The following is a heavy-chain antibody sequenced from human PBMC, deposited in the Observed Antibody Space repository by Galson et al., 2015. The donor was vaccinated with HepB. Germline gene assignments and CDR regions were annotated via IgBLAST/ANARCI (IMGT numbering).Heavy chain of an antibody. CDR1: GYSFSTYW. J-gene: IGHJ4*02. Sequence: QSGAEVKKPGESLKISCKGSGYSFSTYWIGWVRQMPGKGLEWMGIIFPSDSDTRYSPSFQGQVTISADKSINTAYLQWSSLKASDSAMYDCARHVYPDSWGPGTLVPVSS. CDR3: ARHVYPDS. V-gene: IGHV5-51*01. CDR2: IFPSDSDT. D-gene: IGHD5/OR15-5a*01.